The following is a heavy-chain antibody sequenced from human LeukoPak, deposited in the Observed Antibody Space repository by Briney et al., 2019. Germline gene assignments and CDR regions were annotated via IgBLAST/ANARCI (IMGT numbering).Heavy chain of an antibody. V-gene: IGHV4-59*01. CDR2: IYNSGST. D-gene: IGHD5-18*01. CDR3: ARGNLIVNSYGLSFDY. Sequence: SETLSLTCTVSGGSISSYYWSWIRQPPGKGLEWIGYIYNSGSTYYNPSLKSRVTISVDTSRNQFSLNLRSVTAADTAVYYCARGNLIVNSYGLSFDYWGQGSLVTVSS. CDR1: GGSISSYY. J-gene: IGHJ4*02.